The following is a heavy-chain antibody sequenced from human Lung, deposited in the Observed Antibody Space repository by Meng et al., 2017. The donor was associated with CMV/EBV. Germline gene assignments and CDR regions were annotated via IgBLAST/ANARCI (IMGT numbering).Heavy chain of an antibody. CDR1: GGSISSYY. D-gene: IGHD2-2*01. CDR3: ARDCSSTSCLDAFDI. J-gene: IGHJ3*02. V-gene: IGHV4-59*01. CDR2: IYYSGST. Sequence: SXTXSLXCTVSGGSISSYYWSWIRQPPGKGLEWIGYIYYSGSTNYNPSLKSRVTISVDTSKNQFSLKLSSVTAADTAVYYCARDCSSTSCLDAFDIWGTGKMV.